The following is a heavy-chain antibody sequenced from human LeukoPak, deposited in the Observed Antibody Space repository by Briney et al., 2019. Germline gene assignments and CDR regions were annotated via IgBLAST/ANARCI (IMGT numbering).Heavy chain of an antibody. CDR2: IWYDGSNK. J-gene: IGHJ4*02. CDR1: GFTFSSYG. Sequence: GRSLRLSCAASGFTFSSYGMHWVRQAPGKGLEWVAVIWYDGSNKYYADSVKGRFTISRDNSKNTLYLQMNSLRAEDTAVYYCARDHLQYYYDSSGYYEDNFDYWGQGTLVTVSS. CDR3: ARDHLQYYYDSSGYYEDNFDY. V-gene: IGHV3-33*01. D-gene: IGHD3-22*01.